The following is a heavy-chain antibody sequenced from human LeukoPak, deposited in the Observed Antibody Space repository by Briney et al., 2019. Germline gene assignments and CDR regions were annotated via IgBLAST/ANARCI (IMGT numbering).Heavy chain of an antibody. CDR3: ARLVDFWSGYYTGRYYFDY. V-gene: IGHV1-2*02. Sequence: ASVKVSCKASGYTVTGYYMHWVRQAPGQGLEWMGWINPNSGGTNYAQKFQGRVTMTRDTSISTAYMELSRLRSDDTAVYYCARLVDFWSGYYTGRYYFDYWGQGTLVTVSS. D-gene: IGHD3-3*01. CDR2: INPNSGGT. J-gene: IGHJ4*02. CDR1: GYTVTGYY.